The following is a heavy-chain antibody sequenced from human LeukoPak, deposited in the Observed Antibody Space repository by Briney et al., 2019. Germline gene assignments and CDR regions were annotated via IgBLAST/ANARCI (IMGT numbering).Heavy chain of an antibody. V-gene: IGHV1-2*02. CDR2: INPNSGGT. Sequence: ASVKVSCKASGYTFTSYGISWVRQAPGQGLEWMGWINPNSGGTNYAQKFQGRVTMTRDTSISTAYMELSRLRSDDTAVYYCARATTYYGDYELYYWGQGTLVTVSS. CDR3: ARATTYYGDYELYY. J-gene: IGHJ4*02. D-gene: IGHD4-17*01. CDR1: GYTFTSYG.